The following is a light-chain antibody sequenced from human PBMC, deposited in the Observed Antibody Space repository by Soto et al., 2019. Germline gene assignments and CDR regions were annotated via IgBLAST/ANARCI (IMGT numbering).Light chain of an antibody. CDR3: PPYKSFST. V-gene: IGKV1-5*03. J-gene: IGKJ2*01. CDR1: KSISNW. Sequence: DIQMTQSPSTLSASVGDRVTITCRASKSISNWLAWYQQKPGKAPRFLISQASTLESGVPSRFSGSGFGAEFTLTISNLQPDDFATYYCPPYKSFSTFGQGTKLE. CDR2: QAS.